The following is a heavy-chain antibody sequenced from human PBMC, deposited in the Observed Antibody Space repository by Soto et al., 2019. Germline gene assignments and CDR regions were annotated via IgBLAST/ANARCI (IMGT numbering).Heavy chain of an antibody. Sequence: PGGSLRLSCAASGFALSNYRMNWVRQAPGKGLEWLSYIDTNSTTTYYADSVKGRFTISRDNSKNTLYLQMNSLRAEDTAVYYCAKDIGYYYGSGSYYNMGRGFDPWGQGTLVTVSS. J-gene: IGHJ5*02. CDR1: GFALSNYR. V-gene: IGHV3-48*01. CDR3: AKDIGYYYGSGSYYNMGRGFDP. CDR2: IDTNSTTT. D-gene: IGHD3-10*01.